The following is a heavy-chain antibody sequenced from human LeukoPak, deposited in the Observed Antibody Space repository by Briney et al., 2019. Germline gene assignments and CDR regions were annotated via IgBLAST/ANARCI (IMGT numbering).Heavy chain of an antibody. V-gene: IGHV4-34*01. D-gene: IGHD5-18*01. CDR1: GGSFSGYY. CDR2: INHSGST. CDR3: ARGVDTAMAHFDY. J-gene: IGHJ4*02. Sequence: SETLSLTCAVYGGSFSGYYWSWIRQPPGKGLERIGEINHSGSTNYNPSLKSRVTISVDTSKNQFSLKLSSVTAADTAVYYCARGVDTAMAHFDYWGQGTLVTVSS.